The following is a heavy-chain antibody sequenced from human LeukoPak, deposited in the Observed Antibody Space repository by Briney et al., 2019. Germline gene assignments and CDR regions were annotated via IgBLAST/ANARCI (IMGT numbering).Heavy chain of an antibody. CDR1: GFTFSSYS. J-gene: IGHJ3*02. CDR3: ARANGIRFLEWLLDPDAFDI. V-gene: IGHV3-21*01. D-gene: IGHD3-3*01. CDR2: ISSSSSYI. Sequence: PGGSLRLSCAASGFTFSSYSMNWVRQAPGKGLEWVSSISSSSSYIYYADSVKGRFTISRDNAKNSLYLQMNSLRAEDTAVYYCARANGIRFLEWLLDPDAFDIWGQGTMVTVSS.